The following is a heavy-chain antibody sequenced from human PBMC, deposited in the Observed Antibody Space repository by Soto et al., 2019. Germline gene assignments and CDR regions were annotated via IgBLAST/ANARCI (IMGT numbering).Heavy chain of an antibody. D-gene: IGHD3-22*01. CDR3: GRWYYDSCGYPGYFDL. CDR1: GFTFSSYS. Sequence: EVQLVESGGGLVKPGGSLRLSCAASGFTFSSYSMNWVRQAPGKGLEWVSSISSSSSYIYYADSVKGRFTISRDNAQNSQYLQMNSLRVEDTAVYYCGRWYYDSCGYPGYFDLWGGGTLVTVSS. CDR2: ISSSSSYI. J-gene: IGHJ2*01. V-gene: IGHV3-21*01.